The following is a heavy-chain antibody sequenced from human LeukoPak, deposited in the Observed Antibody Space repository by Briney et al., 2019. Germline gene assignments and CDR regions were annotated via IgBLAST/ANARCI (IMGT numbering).Heavy chain of an antibody. CDR2: INHSGST. Sequence: SETLSLTCAVYGGSFSGYYWSWIRQPPGKGLEWIGEINHSGSTNYKPSLKSRVTISVDTSKNQFFLKLSSVTAADTAVYYCARVRIFGVVLTPSTLNWFDPWGQGTLVTVSS. J-gene: IGHJ5*02. D-gene: IGHD3-3*01. CDR1: GGSFSGYY. CDR3: ARVRIFGVVLTPSTLNWFDP. V-gene: IGHV4-34*01.